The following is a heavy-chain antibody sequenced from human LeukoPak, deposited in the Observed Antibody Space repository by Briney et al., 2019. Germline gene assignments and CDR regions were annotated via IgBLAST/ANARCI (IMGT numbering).Heavy chain of an antibody. Sequence: PSETLSLTCTVSGGSISSYYWSWIRQPPGKGLEWIGYIYYSGSTNYNPSLKSRVTISVDTSKNQFSLKLSSVTAADTAVYYCARMRGITMIVVVTQIAYFDYWGQGTLVTVSS. D-gene: IGHD3-22*01. CDR2: IYYSGST. J-gene: IGHJ4*02. CDR3: ARMRGITMIVVVTQIAYFDY. V-gene: IGHV4-59*12. CDR1: GGSISSYY.